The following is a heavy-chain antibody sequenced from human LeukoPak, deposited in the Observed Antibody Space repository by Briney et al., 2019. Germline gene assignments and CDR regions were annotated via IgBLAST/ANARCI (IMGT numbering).Heavy chain of an antibody. CDR2: IYYSGNT. CDR3: ARVIRAAAGSLTTFDY. CDR1: GGSVTSSSYY. J-gene: IGHJ4*02. D-gene: IGHD6-13*01. Sequence: KPSETLSLTCTVSGGSVTSSSYYWGWIRQPPGKGLEWIGSIYYSGNTYYNPSLKSRVTISVDTSKNQFSLKLSSVTAADTAVYFCARVIRAAAGSLTTFDYWGQGTLVTVSS. V-gene: IGHV4-39*07.